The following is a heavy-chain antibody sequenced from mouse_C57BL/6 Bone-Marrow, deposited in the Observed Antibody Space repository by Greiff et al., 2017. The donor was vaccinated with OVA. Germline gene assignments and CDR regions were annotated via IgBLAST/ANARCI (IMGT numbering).Heavy chain of an antibody. Sequence: EVNVVESGGGLVKPGGSLKLSCAASGFTFSDYGMHWVRQAPEKGLEWVAYISSGSSTIYYADTVKGRFTISRDNAKNTLCLQMTSLRSEDTAMYYCARDSVLAYWGQGTLVTVSA. CDR3: ARDSVLAY. J-gene: IGHJ3*01. CDR2: ISSGSSTI. V-gene: IGHV5-17*01. D-gene: IGHD2-12*01. CDR1: GFTFSDYG.